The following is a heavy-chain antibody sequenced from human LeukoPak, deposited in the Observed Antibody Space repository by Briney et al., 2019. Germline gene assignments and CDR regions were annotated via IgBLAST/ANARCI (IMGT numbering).Heavy chain of an antibody. J-gene: IGHJ4*02. CDR3: ALDGGYSDY. Sequence: SVKLSCKASVGTFSSYAISCVRQAPGQGLEWMGGAIPIFGTANYAPKFQGRVTITAAACTSTAYMEMSRLRSEDTAVYYCALDGGYSDYWGQGALVTVSS. V-gene: IGHV1-69*13. CDR1: VGTFSSYA. D-gene: IGHD2-15*01. CDR2: AIPIFGTA.